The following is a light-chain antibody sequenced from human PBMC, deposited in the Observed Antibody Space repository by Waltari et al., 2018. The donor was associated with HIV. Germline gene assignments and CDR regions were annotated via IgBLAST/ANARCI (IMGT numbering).Light chain of an antibody. CDR3: MQALQIPWT. J-gene: IGKJ1*01. CDR2: LGS. Sequence: IVVTQSPLSLSVTPGEPASISCTSNQSLLYPNGYNYVDWYLQKPGQSPQLLIYLGSNRASGVPDRFSGSGSGTHFTLKISKLQTEDVGFYYCMQALQIPWTFGLGTKVEIK. V-gene: IGKV2-28*01. CDR1: QSLLYPNGYNY.